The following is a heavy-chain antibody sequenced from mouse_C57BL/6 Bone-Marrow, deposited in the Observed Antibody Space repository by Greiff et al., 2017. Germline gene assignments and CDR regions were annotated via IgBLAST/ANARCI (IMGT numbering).Heavy chain of an antibody. V-gene: IGHV7-3*01. CDR1: GFTFTDFY. J-gene: IGHJ4*01. Sequence: DVQLVESGGGLVQPGGSLSLSCAASGFTFTDFYMSWVRQPPGKALEWLGFIRNKANGYTTEYSASVKGRFTISRDNSQSILYLQMNALRAEDSATYYCARYKGSKHGYYAMDYWGPGPSVTVSS. CDR2: IRNKANGYTT. D-gene: IGHD2-5*01. CDR3: ARYKGSKHGYYAMDY.